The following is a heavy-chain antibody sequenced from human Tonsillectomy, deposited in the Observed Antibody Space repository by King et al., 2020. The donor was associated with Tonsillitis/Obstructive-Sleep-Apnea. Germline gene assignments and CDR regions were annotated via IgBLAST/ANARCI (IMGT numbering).Heavy chain of an antibody. J-gene: IGHJ4*02. Sequence: QLVQSGAEVKKPGESLRISCKGSGYSFSTYRISWVRQMPGKGLEWMGRIDPSDSYINYSPSFQGHVTISTDKSISTAYLQWSSLKASDTAIYYCARHLPTVTTVDYWGQGTLVTVSS. CDR3: ARHLPTVTTVDY. D-gene: IGHD4-17*01. CDR1: GYSFSTYR. CDR2: IDPSDSYI. V-gene: IGHV5-10-1*01.